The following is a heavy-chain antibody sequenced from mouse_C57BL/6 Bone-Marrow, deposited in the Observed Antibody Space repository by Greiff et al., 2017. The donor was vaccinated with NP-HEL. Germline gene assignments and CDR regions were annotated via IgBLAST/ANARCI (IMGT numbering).Heavy chain of an antibody. D-gene: IGHD2-4*01. CDR3: AREAYYDYEGYYFDY. J-gene: IGHJ2*01. Sequence: DVKLVESEGGLVQPGSSMKLSCTASGFTFSDYYMAWVRQVPEKGLEWVANINYDGSSTYYLDSLKSRFIISRDNAKNILYLQMSSLKSEDTATYYCAREAYYDYEGYYFDYWGQGTTLTVSS. V-gene: IGHV5-16*01. CDR1: GFTFSDYY. CDR2: INYDGSST.